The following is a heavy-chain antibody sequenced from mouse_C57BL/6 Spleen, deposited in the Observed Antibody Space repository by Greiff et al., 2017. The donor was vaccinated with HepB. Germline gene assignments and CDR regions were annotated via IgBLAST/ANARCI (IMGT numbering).Heavy chain of an antibody. D-gene: IGHD2-12*01. Sequence: EVQLVESGGDLVKPGGSLKLSCAASGFTFSSYGMSWVRQTPDKRLEWVATISSGGSYTYYPDSVKGRFTIPRDNAKNTLCLQMSWLKSEDTAMYYCARQGSYGTYYCDGGGQGTTLTVSS. CDR2: ISSGGSYT. CDR3: ARQGSYGTYYCDG. V-gene: IGHV5-6*01. CDR1: GFTFSSYG. J-gene: IGHJ2*01.